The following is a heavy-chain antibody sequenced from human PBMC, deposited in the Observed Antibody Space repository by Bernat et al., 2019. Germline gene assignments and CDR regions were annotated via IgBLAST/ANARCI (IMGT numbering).Heavy chain of an antibody. Sequence: QVQLVESGGGVVQPGRSLRLSCAASGFTFSSYAMHWVRQAPGKGLEWVAVISYDGSNKYYADSVKGRFTISRDNSKNTLYLQMNSLRAEDTAVYYCARDRGTVTTPWRAFDIWGQGTMVTVSS. V-gene: IGHV3-30-3*01. J-gene: IGHJ3*02. D-gene: IGHD4-17*01. CDR1: GFTFSSYA. CDR3: ARDRGTVTTPWRAFDI. CDR2: ISYDGSNK.